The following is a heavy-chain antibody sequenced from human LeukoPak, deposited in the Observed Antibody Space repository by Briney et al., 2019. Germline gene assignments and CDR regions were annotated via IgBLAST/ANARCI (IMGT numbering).Heavy chain of an antibody. Sequence: GGSLRLSCAASGFTFSSYGMHWVRQAPGKGLEWVAVISYDGSNKYYADSVKGRFTISRDNAKNSLYLQMNSVRAEDTAVYYCARGPIGDSNTLGNAFDIWGQGTMVTVSS. D-gene: IGHD2-15*01. CDR3: ARGPIGDSNTLGNAFDI. CDR1: GFTFSSYG. J-gene: IGHJ3*02. V-gene: IGHV3-30*03. CDR2: ISYDGSNK.